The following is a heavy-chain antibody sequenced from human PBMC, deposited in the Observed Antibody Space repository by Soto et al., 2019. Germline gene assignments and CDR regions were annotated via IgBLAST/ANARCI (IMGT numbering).Heavy chain of an antibody. CDR1: GGTFSSYT. CDR2: IIPILGIA. D-gene: IGHD4-17*01. J-gene: IGHJ6*02. V-gene: IGHV1-69*02. CDR3: SRGFAPVNLDV. Sequence: SVKVSCKASGGTFSSYTISWVRQAPGQGLEWMGRIIPILGIANYAQKFQGRVTMTTDTSTSTTYMELRSLRSDDTAVYYCSRGFAPVNLDVWGQGTTVTVSS.